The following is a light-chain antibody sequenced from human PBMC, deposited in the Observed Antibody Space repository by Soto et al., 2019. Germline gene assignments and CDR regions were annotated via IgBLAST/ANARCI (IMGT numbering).Light chain of an antibody. CDR2: WAS. V-gene: IGKV4-1*01. CDR1: QSVLYNSNNKNY. Sequence: DIVMTQSPDSLAVSLGARATINCKSSQSVLYNSNNKNYLAWYQQKPGQPPKLLIYWASTRESGVPDRFSGSGSGTDFTLTISSLQAEDVAAYYCQQYYRTPLTFGGGTKVEIK. CDR3: QQYYRTPLT. J-gene: IGKJ4*01.